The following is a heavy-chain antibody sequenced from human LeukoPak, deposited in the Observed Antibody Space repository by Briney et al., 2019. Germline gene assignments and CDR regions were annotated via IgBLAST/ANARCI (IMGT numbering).Heavy chain of an antibody. CDR2: IRYDGSNK. CDR1: GFTFSSYG. Sequence: GGSLRLSCAASGFTFSSYGMHWVRQAPGKGLEWVAFIRYDGSNKYYADSVKGRFTISRDNSKNTLYLQMNSLRAEDTAVYYCAKAPPMFGELLPFDYWGQGTLVTVSS. J-gene: IGHJ4*02. V-gene: IGHV3-30*02. D-gene: IGHD3-10*02. CDR3: AKAPPMFGELLPFDY.